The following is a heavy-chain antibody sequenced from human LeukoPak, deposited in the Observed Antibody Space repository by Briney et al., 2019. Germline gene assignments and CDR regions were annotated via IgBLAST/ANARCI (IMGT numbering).Heavy chain of an antibody. Sequence: PGRSLRLSCAASGFTFSSYAMHWVRQAPGKGLEWVAVISYDGSNKYYADSAKGRFTISKDNAKNSLYLQMNSLRAEDTAVYYCARDLSRSFSMIRGLIQHREFDFWGRGTLVTVSS. CDR1: GFTFSSYA. CDR2: ISYDGSNK. V-gene: IGHV3-30*04. CDR3: ARDLSRSFSMIRGLIQHREFDF. D-gene: IGHD3-10*01. J-gene: IGHJ4*02.